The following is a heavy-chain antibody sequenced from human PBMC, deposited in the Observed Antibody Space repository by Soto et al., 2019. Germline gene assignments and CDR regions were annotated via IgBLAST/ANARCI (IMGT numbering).Heavy chain of an antibody. Sequence: GASVKVSCKASGYTFTDYYIHWVRQAPGQGLEWVGWVNPKTGGTRYAEKFQGRVTMTRDTSISSVYMYLSSLISDDTAVYYCARDGDGGYNDFDIWG. V-gene: IGHV1-2*02. CDR2: VNPKTGGT. CDR1: GYTFTDYY. D-gene: IGHD3-22*01. J-gene: IGHJ2*01. CDR3: ARDGDGGYNDFDI.